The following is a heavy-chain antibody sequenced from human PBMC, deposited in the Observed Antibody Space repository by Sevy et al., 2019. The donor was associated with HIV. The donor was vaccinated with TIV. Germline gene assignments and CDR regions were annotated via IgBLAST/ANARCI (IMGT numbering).Heavy chain of an antibody. V-gene: IGHV4-59*08. D-gene: IGHD1-26*01. CDR3: AGENAWGRGYS. J-gene: IGHJ4*02. CDR2: ICYNGHI. CDR1: GGSITSLY. Sequence: SETLSLTCTVSGGSITSLYWNWIRQPPGKGLEWIANICYNGHINYNPSLKSRVTLSLDTSKNQFSLRLSSVTAAVTAMYYCAGENAWGRGYSWGQGTLVTVSS.